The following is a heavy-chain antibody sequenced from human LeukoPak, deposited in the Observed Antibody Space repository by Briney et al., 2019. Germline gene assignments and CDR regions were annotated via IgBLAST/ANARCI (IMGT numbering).Heavy chain of an antibody. D-gene: IGHD2-2*03. CDR2: ISSNGDNT. CDR1: GFTFSTYV. V-gene: IGHV3-64D*06. CDR3: ARVSGYCSSTSCPHDAFDI. Sequence: GGSLRLSCSVSGFTFSTYVMHWVRQAPGKGLEYVSAISSNGDNTYYADSVKGRFTISRDNSKNTLYLQMSSLRADDTAVYYCARVSGYCSSTSCPHDAFDIWGQGTMVTVSS. J-gene: IGHJ3*02.